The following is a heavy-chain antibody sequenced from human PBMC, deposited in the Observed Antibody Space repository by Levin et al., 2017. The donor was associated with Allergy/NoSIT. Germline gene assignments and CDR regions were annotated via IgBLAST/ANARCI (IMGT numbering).Heavy chain of an antibody. V-gene: IGHV3-9*01. D-gene: IGHD6-6*01. Sequence: SLKISCAASGFTFDDYAMHWVRQAPGKGLEWVSGISWNSGSIGYADSVKGRFTISRDNAKNSPYLQINSLRTEDTALYYCARDNIRLADAVDSWGQGTMVIVSS. CDR2: ISWNSGSI. CDR1: GFTFDDYA. J-gene: IGHJ3*02. CDR3: ARDNIRLADAVDS.